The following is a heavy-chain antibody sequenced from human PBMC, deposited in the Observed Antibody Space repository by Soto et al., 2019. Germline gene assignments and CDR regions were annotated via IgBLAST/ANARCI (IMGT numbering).Heavy chain of an antibody. CDR1: GASIRSSDYY. Sequence: PSETLSLTCTVSGASIRSSDYYWGWIRQPPGKGLKRIGTIYHDGTTNSNTYLNVRVTSSVSTSQIRFFLTLVFVTVADTAVYYFARVPYHYARRTYRPMWFDPWGQGTLVTVSS. D-gene: IGHD3-16*02. CDR2: IYHDGTT. J-gene: IGHJ5*02. CDR3: ARVPYHYARRTYRPMWFDP. V-gene: IGHV4-39*02.